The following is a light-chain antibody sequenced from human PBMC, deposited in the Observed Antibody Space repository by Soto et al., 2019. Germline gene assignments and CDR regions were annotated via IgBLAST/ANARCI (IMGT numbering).Light chain of an antibody. Sequence: ELVLIQSPATLSLSPGERATLSCRASQSVSSNLAWYQQNPGQAPRLLIFDASNRATGIPARFSGSGSGTDFTLTISSLEPEDFAVYYCQKHSNWPLTFGGGTKVEIK. CDR2: DAS. CDR3: QKHSNWPLT. V-gene: IGKV3-11*01. CDR1: QSVSSN. J-gene: IGKJ4*01.